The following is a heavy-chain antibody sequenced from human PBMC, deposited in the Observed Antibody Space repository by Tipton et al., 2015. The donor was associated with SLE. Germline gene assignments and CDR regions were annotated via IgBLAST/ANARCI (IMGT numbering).Heavy chain of an antibody. CDR3: TRVTTGVPPDY. Sequence: SLRLSCAASGFTFEDYTMHWVRQAPGKGLVWVSRINSDGSDTSYADSVKGRFTISRDNAKNTLYLQMNSLRAEDTAVHYCTRVTTGVPPDYWGQGALVTVSS. D-gene: IGHD3-3*01. V-gene: IGHV3-74*01. CDR1: GFTFEDYT. J-gene: IGHJ4*02. CDR2: INSDGSDT.